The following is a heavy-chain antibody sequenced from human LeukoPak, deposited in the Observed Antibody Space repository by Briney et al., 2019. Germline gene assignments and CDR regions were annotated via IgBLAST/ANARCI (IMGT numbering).Heavy chain of an antibody. V-gene: IGHV4-30-2*01. CDR2: IYHGGNT. J-gene: IGHJ4*02. D-gene: IGHD6-6*01. CDR3: ARGAYSSSSGYIDY. CDR1: GSSISNGGFS. Sequence: SQTLSLTCAVSGSSISNGGFSWSWIRQPPGKGLEWIGYIYHGGNTYYSPSLKSRVTISVDESNNEFSLNLNSVTAADTAVYYCARGAYSSSSGYIDYWGQGTLVTVSS.